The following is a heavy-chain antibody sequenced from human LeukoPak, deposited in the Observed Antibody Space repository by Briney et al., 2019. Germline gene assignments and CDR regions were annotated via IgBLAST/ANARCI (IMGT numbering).Heavy chain of an antibody. Sequence: GGSLRLSCAASGFTLSSYGMHWVRQAPGKGLEWVAVIWYDGSNKYYADSVKGRFTISRDNSKNTLYLQMNSLRAEDTAVYYCAKDVISQYYFDYWGQGTLVTVSS. V-gene: IGHV3-33*06. CDR1: GFTLSSYG. CDR2: IWYDGSNK. D-gene: IGHD2-21*01. J-gene: IGHJ4*02. CDR3: AKDVISQYYFDY.